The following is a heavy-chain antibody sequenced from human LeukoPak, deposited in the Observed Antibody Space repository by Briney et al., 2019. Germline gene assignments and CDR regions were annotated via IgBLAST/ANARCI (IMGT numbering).Heavy chain of an antibody. J-gene: IGHJ4*02. CDR2: MHAGNGNT. CDR1: GYRFISHY. Sequence: ASVKVSCKASGYRFISHYIHWVRQAPGQGPEWLGWMHAGNGNTRYPEKFEGRVTMTRDTSSNTAYMDLSSLRSDDTAVYYCAREGSYCVGGDCYSFDSWGQGTLDTVSS. V-gene: IGHV1-2*02. D-gene: IGHD2-21*02. CDR3: AREGSYCVGGDCYSFDS.